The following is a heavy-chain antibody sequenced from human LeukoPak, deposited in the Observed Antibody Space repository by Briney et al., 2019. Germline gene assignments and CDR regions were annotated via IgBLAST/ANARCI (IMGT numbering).Heavy chain of an antibody. CDR2: IYASESS. V-gene: IGHV4-4*07. J-gene: IGHJ6*03. CDR1: GDSISNYY. CDR3: ARCLNTYYYDNSGYSPEHYYMDV. Sequence: SETLSLTCTVSGDSISNYYWSWVRQPAGKGLEWIGRIYASESSNYNPSLKSRITMSVDTSKNQFSLKLSSVTAADTAVYYCARCLNTYYYDNSGYSPEHYYMDVWGKGTTVIVSS. D-gene: IGHD3-22*01.